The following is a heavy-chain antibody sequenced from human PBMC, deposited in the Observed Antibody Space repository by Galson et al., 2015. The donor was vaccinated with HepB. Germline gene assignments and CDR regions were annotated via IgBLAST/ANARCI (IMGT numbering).Heavy chain of an antibody. J-gene: IGHJ6*03. V-gene: IGHV1-2*02. CDR2: INTNSGGT. CDR3: ARGPSGYYHYYMDV. D-gene: IGHD1-26*01. Sequence: SVKVSCKASGYTLTAYYIHWVRQAPGQGLEWMGWINTNSGGTNYAQKFKGRVTMTRDTSISTAYMEMSRLRSDDTAVYYCARGPSGYYHYYMDVWGKGTTVTVSS. CDR1: GYTLTAYY.